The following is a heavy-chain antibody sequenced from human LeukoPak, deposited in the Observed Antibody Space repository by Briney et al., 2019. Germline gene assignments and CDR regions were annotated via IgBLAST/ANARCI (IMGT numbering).Heavy chain of an antibody. V-gene: IGHV4-34*01. Sequence: SETLSLTCAVYGGSFSGYYWSWIRQPPGKGLELIGEINYSGSTNYHPSLKSRVTISVDTSKNQFSLKLSSVTAADTAVYYCARAITSHYYYYYMDVWGKGTTVTVSS. J-gene: IGHJ6*03. CDR1: GGSFSGYY. CDR2: INYSGST. CDR3: ARAITSHYYYYYMDV. D-gene: IGHD3-16*01.